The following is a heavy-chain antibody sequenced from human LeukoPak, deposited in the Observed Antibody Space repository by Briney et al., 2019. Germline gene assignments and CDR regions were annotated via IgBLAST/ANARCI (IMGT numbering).Heavy chain of an antibody. Sequence: SETLSLTCTVSGGSISSGGYYWSWIRQHTGKGLEWIGYIYYSGSTYYNPSLKSRVTISVDTSKNQFSLKLSSVTAADTAVYYCAGGDPYYFDYWGQGTLVTVSS. CDR3: AGGDPYYFDY. J-gene: IGHJ4*02. CDR2: IYYSGST. D-gene: IGHD2-21*02. V-gene: IGHV4-31*03. CDR1: GGSISSGGYY.